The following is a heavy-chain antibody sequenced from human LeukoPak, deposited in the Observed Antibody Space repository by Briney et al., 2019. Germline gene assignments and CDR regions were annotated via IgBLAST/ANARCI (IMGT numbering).Heavy chain of an antibody. CDR2: IYTGGST. CDR3: ARVLSGDGYAFDI. D-gene: IGHD7-27*01. J-gene: IGHJ3*02. CDR1: GGSISSYY. Sequence: PSETLSLTCTVSGGSISSYYWSWLRQPAGKGLEWIGRIYTGGSTNYNPSLTSRVTMSVDTSKSQFSLWLSSVTAADTAVYYCARVLSGDGYAFDIWGQGTMVTVSS. V-gene: IGHV4-4*07.